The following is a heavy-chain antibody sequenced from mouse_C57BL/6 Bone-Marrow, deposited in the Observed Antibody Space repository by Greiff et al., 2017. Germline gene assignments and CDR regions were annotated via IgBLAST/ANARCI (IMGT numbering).Heavy chain of an antibody. D-gene: IGHD2-4*01. V-gene: IGHV1-18*01. Sequence: VQLQQSGPELVKPGASVKISCKASGYTFTDYNMDWVKQSHGKSLEWIGDINPNNGGTIYNQKFKGKATLTVDKSSSTAYMELRSLTSEDTAVYVCAWGYDYDASPWYFDVWGTGTTVTVSS. J-gene: IGHJ1*03. CDR3: AWGYDYDASPWYFDV. CDR2: INPNNGGT. CDR1: GYTFTDYN.